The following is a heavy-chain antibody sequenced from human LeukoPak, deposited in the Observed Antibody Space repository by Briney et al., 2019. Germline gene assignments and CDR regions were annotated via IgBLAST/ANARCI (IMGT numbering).Heavy chain of an antibody. J-gene: IGHJ3*02. V-gene: IGHV4-38-2*01. CDR3: ARASPDCSSTSCYTGGAFDI. CDR2: IYHSGST. Sequence: PSETLSLTCAVSGYSISSGYYWGCSRQPPGKGLGWTGSIYHSGSTYYNHSLKSRFTISRDNAKNQLYLKLSSLSAADTAVYYCARASPDCSSTSCYTGGAFDIWGQGTMVTVSS. D-gene: IGHD2-2*02. CDR1: GYSISSGYY.